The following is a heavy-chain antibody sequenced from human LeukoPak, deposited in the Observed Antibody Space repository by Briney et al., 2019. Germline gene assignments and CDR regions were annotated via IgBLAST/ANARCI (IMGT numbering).Heavy chain of an antibody. V-gene: IGHV3-11*06. J-gene: IGHJ6*02. CDR3: ARWSSTSCYGMDV. CDR1: GFIFDDYY. D-gene: IGHD2-2*01. CDR2: ISGSSSYT. Sequence: PGGSLRLSCAASGFIFDDYYMSWIRQAPGKGLEWVSYISGSSSYTNNADSVRGRFTISRDNAKNSLYLQMNSLRAEDTAVYYCARWSSTSCYGMDVWGQGTTVTVSS.